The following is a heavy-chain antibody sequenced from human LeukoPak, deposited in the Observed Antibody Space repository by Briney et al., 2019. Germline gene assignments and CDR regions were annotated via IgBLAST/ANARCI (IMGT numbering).Heavy chain of an antibody. CDR1: VFTFNNFG. CDR3: AKVPKYCGGDCYSYLHY. V-gene: IGHV3-23*01. CDR2: ISGSGTTT. J-gene: IGHJ4*02. Sequence: PGGSLRLSCAASVFTFNNFGLSWVRQAPGKGLEWVSIISGSGTTTFYADSVRGRFTVSRDNSKNTTYPQMNNLRAEDTALYYCAKVPKYCGGDCYSYLHYWGQEPLVSVSS. D-gene: IGHD2-21*02.